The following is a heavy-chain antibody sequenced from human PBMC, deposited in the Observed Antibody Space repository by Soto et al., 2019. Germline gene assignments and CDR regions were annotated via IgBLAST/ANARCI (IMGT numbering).Heavy chain of an antibody. CDR1: GYSFTSYW. J-gene: IGHJ6*02. V-gene: IGHV5-51*01. D-gene: IGHD6-13*01. CDR2: IYPGDSDT. Sequence: GESLKISCKGSGYSFTSYWIGWVRQMPGKGLEWMGIIYPGDSDTRYSPSFQGQVTISADKSISTAYLQWSSLKASDTAMYYCARWEPRAAGTRGYYYGMDVWGQGTTVTVSS. CDR3: ARWEPRAAGTRGYYYGMDV.